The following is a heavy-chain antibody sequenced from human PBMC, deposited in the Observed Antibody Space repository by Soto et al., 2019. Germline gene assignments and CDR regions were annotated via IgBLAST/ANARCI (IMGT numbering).Heavy chain of an antibody. V-gene: IGHV3-33*01. CDR1: GFTFSSYG. J-gene: IGHJ4*02. CDR2: IWYDGSNK. Sequence: PGGSLRLSCAASGFTFSSYGMHWVRQAPGKGLEWVAVIWYDGSNKYYADSVKGRFTISRDNSKNTLYLQMNSLRAEDTAVYYCARRYSSSWPFDYWGQGTLVTVSS. D-gene: IGHD6-13*01. CDR3: ARRYSSSWPFDY.